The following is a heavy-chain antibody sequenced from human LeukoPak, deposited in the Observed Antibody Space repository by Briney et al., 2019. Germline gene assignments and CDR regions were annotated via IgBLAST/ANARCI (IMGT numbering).Heavy chain of an antibody. CDR1: GFTFSSYG. Sequence: GSLRPSCAASGFTFSSYGMHWVRQAPGKGLEWVTVISYDGSNKYYADSVKGRFTISRDNSKNTLYLQMNSLRAEDTAVYYCAKVVWDSSGSYGMDVWGQGTTVTVSS. V-gene: IGHV3-30*18. CDR3: AKVVWDSSGSYGMDV. J-gene: IGHJ6*02. CDR2: ISYDGSNK. D-gene: IGHD3-22*01.